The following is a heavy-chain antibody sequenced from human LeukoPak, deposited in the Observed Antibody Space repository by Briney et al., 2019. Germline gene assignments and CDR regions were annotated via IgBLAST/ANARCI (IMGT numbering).Heavy chain of an antibody. D-gene: IGHD3-3*01. J-gene: IGHJ6*03. V-gene: IGHV1-18*01. CDR1: GYTFTSYG. CDR3: ARGPEDFGVVIIYYYMDV. CDR2: ISAYNGNT. Sequence: ASVTVSFKASGYTFTSYGISWVRQAPGQGGEGMGWISAYNGNTNYAQKLQRTVTMPTDPSTSTAYMELRSLRSDATAVYYCARGPEDFGVVIIYYYMDVWGKGTTVTVSS.